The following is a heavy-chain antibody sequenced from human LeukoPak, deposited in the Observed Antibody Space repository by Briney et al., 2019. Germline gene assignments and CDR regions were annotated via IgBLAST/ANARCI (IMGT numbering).Heavy chain of an antibody. V-gene: IGHV4-59*08. Sequence: PSETLSLTCTVSGGSISGHYWSWIRQSPGKGLEWIAWIHYSGSTKYNPSLKSRVTISEDTSRNQYSLKLSSVTAADTAVYYCARHYNSGTYPLDHWGQGTLVTLSS. CDR3: ARHYNSGTYPLDH. D-gene: IGHD3-10*01. J-gene: IGHJ4*02. CDR2: IHYSGST. CDR1: GGSISGHY.